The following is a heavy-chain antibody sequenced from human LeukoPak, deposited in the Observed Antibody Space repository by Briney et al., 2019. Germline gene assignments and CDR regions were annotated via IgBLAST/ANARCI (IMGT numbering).Heavy chain of an antibody. Sequence: PSETLSLTCSVAGGSIHTYYWTWIRQPPGKGLEWLGNVYYSGTTYYNPSLKSRLTISVDTSKNQFSLKLNSVTAADTAVYFCARDCGGDSYLGAFDIWGQGTVVTVSS. V-gene: IGHV4-59*13. D-gene: IGHD2-21*02. CDR2: VYYSGTT. J-gene: IGHJ3*02. CDR1: GGSIHTYY. CDR3: ARDCGGDSYLGAFDI.